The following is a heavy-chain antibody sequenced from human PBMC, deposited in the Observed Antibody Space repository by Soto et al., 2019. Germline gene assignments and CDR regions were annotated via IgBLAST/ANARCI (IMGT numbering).Heavy chain of an antibody. D-gene: IGHD3-3*01. V-gene: IGHV1-69*01. Sequence: QVQLVQSGAEVNKPGSSVKVSCKASGGTFSSYAISWVRQAPGQGLEWMGGIIPIFGTANYAQKFQGRVTITADESTSTAYMELSRMRSEDTVVYYCAGPSRRFWSGYFYYFDYWGQGTLVTVSS. CDR2: IIPIFGTA. CDR3: AGPSRRFWSGYFYYFDY. J-gene: IGHJ4*02. CDR1: GGTFSSYA.